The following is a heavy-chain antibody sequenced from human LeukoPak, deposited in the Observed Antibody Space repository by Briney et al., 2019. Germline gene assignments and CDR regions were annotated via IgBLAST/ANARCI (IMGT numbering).Heavy chain of an antibody. J-gene: IGHJ6*03. D-gene: IGHD3-10*01. V-gene: IGHV3-15*01. CDR3: TTGKGYGSGPEGYYYMDV. CDR2: IKSKTDGGTT. CDR1: GFTVSSNS. Sequence: GGSLRLSCTVSGFTVSSNSMSWDRQAPGKGLDWFGRIKSKTDGGTTDYAAPVKGRFTISRDDSKNTLYLQMNSLKTEDTAVYYCTTGKGYGSGPEGYYYMDVWGKGTTVTVSS.